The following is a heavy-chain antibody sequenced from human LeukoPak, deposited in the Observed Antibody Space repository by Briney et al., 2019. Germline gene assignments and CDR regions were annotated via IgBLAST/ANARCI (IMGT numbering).Heavy chain of an antibody. CDR1: GGSISSGGYY. Sequence: SQTLSLTCTVSGGSISSGGYYWSWIRQPPGKGLEWIGYIYHSGSTYYNPSLKSRVTISVDRSKNQFSLKLSSVTAADTAVYYCARDWGESSGWYGDYWGQGTLVTVSS. CDR3: ARDWGESSGWYGDY. D-gene: IGHD6-19*01. CDR2: IYHSGST. V-gene: IGHV4-30-2*01. J-gene: IGHJ4*02.